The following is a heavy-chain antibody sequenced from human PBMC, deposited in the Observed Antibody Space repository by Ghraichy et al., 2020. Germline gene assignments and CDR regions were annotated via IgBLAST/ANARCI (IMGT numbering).Heavy chain of an antibody. D-gene: IGHD6-19*01. CDR2: INHSGST. J-gene: IGHJ4*02. V-gene: IGHV4-34*01. Sequence: SETLSLTCAVYGGSFSGYYWSWIRQPPGKGLEWIGEINHSGSTNYNPSLKSRVTISVDTSKNQFSLKLSSVTAADTAVYYCARDGYSSGWAMYYFDYWGQGTLVTVSS. CDR3: ARDGYSSGWAMYYFDY. CDR1: GGSFSGYY.